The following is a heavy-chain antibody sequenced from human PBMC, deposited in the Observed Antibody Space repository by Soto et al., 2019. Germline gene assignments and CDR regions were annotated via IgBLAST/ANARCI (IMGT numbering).Heavy chain of an antibody. Sequence: GASSKVSCKASGLTFTDYGIAWVRQSPGQGLEWMAGISRYNSNTNYAQNLQGRVTVTTDTSTSTVYMELRRLTSDDTAVYYCAREYLDYFDTSGYYHWGKGTLVTVSA. D-gene: IGHD3-22*01. J-gene: IGHJ5*02. CDR1: GLTFTDYG. CDR2: ISRYNSNT. V-gene: IGHV1-18*04. CDR3: AREYLDYFDTSGYYH.